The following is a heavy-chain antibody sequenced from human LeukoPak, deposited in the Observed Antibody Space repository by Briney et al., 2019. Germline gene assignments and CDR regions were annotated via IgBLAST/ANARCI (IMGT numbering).Heavy chain of an antibody. D-gene: IGHD3-3*01. Sequence: GGSLRLSCAASGFTFSSYAMHWVRQAPGKGLEWVAVISYDGSNKYYADSVKGRFTISRDNAKNSLYLQMNSLRAEDTAVYYCARDRDETYYDFWSGYFPQTYYYYYMDVWGKGTTVTVSS. V-gene: IGHV3-30*04. CDR3: ARDRDETYYDFWSGYFPQTYYYYYMDV. CDR1: GFTFSSYA. J-gene: IGHJ6*03. CDR2: ISYDGSNK.